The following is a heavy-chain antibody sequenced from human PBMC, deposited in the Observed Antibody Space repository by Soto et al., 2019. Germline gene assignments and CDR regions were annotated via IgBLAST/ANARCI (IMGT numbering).Heavy chain of an antibody. CDR3: ARDIVGATKIYYYYYGMDV. V-gene: IGHV3-33*01. Sequence: GGSLRLSCAASGFTFSSYGMHWVRQAPGKGLERVAVIWYDGSNKYYADSVKGRFTISRDNSKNTLYLQMNSLRAEDTAVYYCARDIVGATKIYYYYYGMDVWGQGTTVTVSS. CDR1: GFTFSSYG. CDR2: IWYDGSNK. J-gene: IGHJ6*02. D-gene: IGHD1-26*01.